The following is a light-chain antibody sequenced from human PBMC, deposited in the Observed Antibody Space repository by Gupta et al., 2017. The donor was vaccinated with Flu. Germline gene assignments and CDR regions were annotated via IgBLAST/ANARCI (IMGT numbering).Light chain of an antibody. CDR2: AAS. CDR1: QGIRNY. Sequence: DIQMTQSPSSLSASVGDRVTITCRASQGIRNYLAWYQQKPGKRPKLLIYAASTLQSGVPSRISGSGSGTDFTLTISSLQPEDVATYYCQKENSAPNTFGHGTKVDIK. V-gene: IGKV1-27*01. J-gene: IGKJ3*01. CDR3: QKENSAPNT.